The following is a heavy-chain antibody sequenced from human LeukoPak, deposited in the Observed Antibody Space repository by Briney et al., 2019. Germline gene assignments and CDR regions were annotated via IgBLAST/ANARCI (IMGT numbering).Heavy chain of an antibody. J-gene: IGHJ6*02. CDR3: ARYCYSPSCPLYGFDV. V-gene: IGHV4-34*01. Sequence: SETLSLTCAVYGGSFSGYYWSWIRQPPGKGLEWIGEINHSGSTNYNPSLKSRVTISIDTSKNQFSLKLSSVTAADTAVYYCARYCYSPSCPLYGFDVWGQGTTVTVSS. CDR2: INHSGST. D-gene: IGHD2/OR15-2a*01. CDR1: GGSFSGYY.